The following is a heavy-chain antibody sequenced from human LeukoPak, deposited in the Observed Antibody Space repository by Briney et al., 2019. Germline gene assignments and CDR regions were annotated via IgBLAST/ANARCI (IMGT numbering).Heavy chain of an antibody. CDR2: INPSSGGT. Sequence: ASVKVSCKASGYRFTDFHIHWVRQAPGQGLEWMGWINPSSGGTNSAQKFQGRVTLTRDTSITTAYMELSRLRSDDTAVYYCARTQDPEAMRNYFAYWGQGTLVTVSS. CDR3: ARTQDPEAMRNYFAY. D-gene: IGHD2-2*01. J-gene: IGHJ4*02. V-gene: IGHV1-2*02. CDR1: GYRFTDFH.